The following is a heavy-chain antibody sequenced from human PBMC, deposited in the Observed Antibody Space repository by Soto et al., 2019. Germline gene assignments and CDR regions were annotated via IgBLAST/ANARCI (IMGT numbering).Heavy chain of an antibody. CDR2: INHGGST. J-gene: IGHJ5*02. V-gene: IGHV4-34*01. Sequence: QVQLQQWGAGLLKPSETLSLTCAVYGGSFSGYYWSWIRQPPGKGLEWIGEINHGGSTNYTPSLRSRLTISVDTSKNQFSLKLRSVTAADTAVYYCASGLAPTIFGVVATPNWFDPWGQGTLVTVSS. CDR1: GGSFSGYY. D-gene: IGHD3-3*01. CDR3: ASGLAPTIFGVVATPNWFDP.